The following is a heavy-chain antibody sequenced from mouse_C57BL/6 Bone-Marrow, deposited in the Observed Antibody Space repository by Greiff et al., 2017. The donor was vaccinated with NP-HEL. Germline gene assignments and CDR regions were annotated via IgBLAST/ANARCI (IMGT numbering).Heavy chain of an antibody. CDR2: IYPRSGNT. V-gene: IGHV1-81*01. J-gene: IGHJ3*01. CDR3: ARGKAY. CDR1: GYTFTSYG. Sequence: VQLQESGAELARPGASVKLSCKASGYTFTSYGISWVKQRPGQGLEWIGEIYPRSGNTYYTETFKGKATLTADKSSSTAYMELRSLTSEDSAVYFCARGKAYWGQGTLVTVSA.